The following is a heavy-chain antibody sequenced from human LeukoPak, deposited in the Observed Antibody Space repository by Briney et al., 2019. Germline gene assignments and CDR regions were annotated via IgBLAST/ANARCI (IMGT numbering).Heavy chain of an antibody. CDR1: GFTFSNYA. CDR2: ISGSGGST. D-gene: IGHD2-2*01. Sequence: GGSLRLSCAASGFTFSNYAMNWVRQAPGKGLEWVSAISGSGGSTYYADSVKGRFTISRDNSKNTLYLQMNSLRAEDTAVYYCAKVMDVVVPAVLDYWGQGTLVTVSS. CDR3: AKVMDVVVPAVLDY. V-gene: IGHV3-23*01. J-gene: IGHJ4*02.